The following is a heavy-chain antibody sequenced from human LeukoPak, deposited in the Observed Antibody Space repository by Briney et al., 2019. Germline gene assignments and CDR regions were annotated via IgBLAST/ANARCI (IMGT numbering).Heavy chain of an antibody. CDR3: ARDVMHYYDSSGYPYYYYYGMDV. Sequence: PGGSLRLSCAASGTYWMHWVRQAPGKGLEWVAVIWYDGXXKYYADSVKGRFTISRDNSKNTLYLQMNSLRAEDTAVYYCARDVMHYYDSSGYPYYYYYGMDVWGQGTTVTVSS. CDR2: IWYDGXXK. CDR1: GTYW. D-gene: IGHD3-22*01. V-gene: IGHV3-33*08. J-gene: IGHJ6*02.